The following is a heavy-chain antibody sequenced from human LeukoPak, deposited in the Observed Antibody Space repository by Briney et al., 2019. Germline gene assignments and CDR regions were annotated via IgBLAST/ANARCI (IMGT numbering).Heavy chain of an antibody. CDR1: GYTFSNYG. J-gene: IGHJ5*02. V-gene: IGHV1-18*01. D-gene: IGHD7-27*01. CDR2: ISAYNGNT. Sequence: ASVKVSCKASGYTFSNYGFIWVRQAPGQGLEWMGWISAYNGNTDYAQKLQGRVTMTTDTSTSTAYMELRSLRSDDTAVYYCARVLNGPWGWFDPWGQGTLVTVSS. CDR3: ARVLNGPWGWFDP.